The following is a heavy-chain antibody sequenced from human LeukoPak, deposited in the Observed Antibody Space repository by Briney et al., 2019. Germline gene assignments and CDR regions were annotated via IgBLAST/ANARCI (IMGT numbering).Heavy chain of an antibody. D-gene: IGHD3-22*01. J-gene: IGHJ5*02. CDR3: ASAPLDYYYDSRGVWFDP. Sequence: PSETLSLTCTVSGGSISSYYWSWIRQPPGKGLERIGYIYYSGSTNYNPSLKSRVTMSVDTSKNQFSLKLSSVTAADTAVYYCASAPLDYYYDSRGVWFDPWGQGTLVTVSS. V-gene: IGHV4-59*01. CDR2: IYYSGST. CDR1: GGSISSYY.